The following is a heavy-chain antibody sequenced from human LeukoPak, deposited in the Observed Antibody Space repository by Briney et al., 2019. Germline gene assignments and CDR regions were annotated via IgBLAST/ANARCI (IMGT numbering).Heavy chain of an antibody. CDR2: IIPIFGTA. J-gene: IGHJ3*02. D-gene: IGHD5-24*01. CDR1: GGTFSSYA. CDR3: ARGEGLGGDGYNYPDAFDI. V-gene: IGHV1-69*13. Sequence: ASVKVSCKASGGTFSSYAISWVRQAPGQGLEWMGGIIPIFGTANYAQKFQGRVTITADESTSTAYMELSSLRSEDTAVYYCARGEGLGGDGYNYPDAFDIWGQGTTVTASS.